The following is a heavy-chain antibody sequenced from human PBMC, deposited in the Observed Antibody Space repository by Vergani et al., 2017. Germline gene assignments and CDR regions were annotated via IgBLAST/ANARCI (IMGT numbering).Heavy chain of an antibody. Sequence: QITLKESGPTLVKPTQTLTLTCTFSGFSLSTSGVGVGWHRQPPGKALEWLALIYWDDDKPYSPSLKSRLTITKDTSKNQVVLTMTNMDPVDTATYYCAHRRVPAKYRSSPRESPNWFDPGGQGTLVTVSS. CDR2: IYWDDDK. CDR3: AHRRVPAKYRSSPRESPNWFDP. CDR1: GFSLSTSGVG. J-gene: IGHJ5*02. D-gene: IGHD6-6*01. V-gene: IGHV2-5*02.